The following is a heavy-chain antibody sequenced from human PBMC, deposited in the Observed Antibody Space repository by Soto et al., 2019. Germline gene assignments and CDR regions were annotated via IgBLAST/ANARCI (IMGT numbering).Heavy chain of an antibody. J-gene: IGHJ6*02. Sequence: AGGSLRLSCAASGFTVSSNYMSWVRQAPGKGLEWVSVMYSGGSKYYADSVKGRFTISRDNSKNTLYLQMNNLRAEDTAVYYCARDGMVRGVRKYYGLDVWGQGTTVTVSS. CDR1: GFTVSSNY. CDR2: MYSGGSK. CDR3: ARDGMVRGVRKYYGLDV. D-gene: IGHD3-10*01. V-gene: IGHV3-53*01.